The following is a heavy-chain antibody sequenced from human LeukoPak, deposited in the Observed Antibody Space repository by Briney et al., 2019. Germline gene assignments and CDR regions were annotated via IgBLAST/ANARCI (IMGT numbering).Heavy chain of an antibody. J-gene: IGHJ3*02. CDR1: GYSFSSGYY. CDR2: IHHSGST. D-gene: IGHD3-10*01. CDR3: ARVKLLVAQPYDAFDI. V-gene: IGHV4-38-2*02. Sequence: SETLSLTCTVSGYSFSSGYYWGWRRQPPGKGLEWIGIIHHSGSTYYNPSLKSRVTISVDTSKNQFYLKQSSVTAAETAVYYCARVKLLVAQPYDAFDIWGQGTMVTVSS.